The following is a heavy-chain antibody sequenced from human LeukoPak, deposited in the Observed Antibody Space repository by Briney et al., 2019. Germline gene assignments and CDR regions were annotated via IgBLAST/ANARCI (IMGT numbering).Heavy chain of an antibody. CDR3: ARGGSGGSFFTYWYFDL. CDR2: IGTAGDT. J-gene: IGHJ2*01. CDR1: GFTFSSYD. Sequence: GGSLRLSCAASGFTFSSYDMHWARQATGKGLEWVSAIGTAGDTYYPGSVKGRFTISRENAKNSLYLQMNSLRAGDTAVYYCARGGSGGSFFTYWYFDLWGRGTLVTVSS. V-gene: IGHV3-13*01. D-gene: IGHD2-15*01.